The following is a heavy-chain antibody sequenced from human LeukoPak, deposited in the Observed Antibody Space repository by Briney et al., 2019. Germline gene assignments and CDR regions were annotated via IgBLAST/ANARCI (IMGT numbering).Heavy chain of an antibody. J-gene: IGHJ5*02. CDR1: GFTFTSAW. V-gene: IGHV3-15*01. CDR3: TTLGANGP. Sequence: GGSLRLSCAASGFTFTSAWMSWVRQAPGKGLEWLGRVKSKSDGGTTDYAATVKGRFTISRDDSKSTVYLQMDSLKTEDTALYYCTTLGANGPWGQGTLVTVSS. CDR2: VKSKSDGGTT. D-gene: IGHD1-26*01.